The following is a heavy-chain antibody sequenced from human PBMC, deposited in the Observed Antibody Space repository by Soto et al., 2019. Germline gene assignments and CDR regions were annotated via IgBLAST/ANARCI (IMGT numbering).Heavy chain of an antibody. J-gene: IGHJ4*02. CDR3: VKDDGGYPSTAPH. D-gene: IGHD3-22*01. CDR1: GNTISNYP. CDR2: ISGSGDRT. V-gene: IGHV3-23*01. Sequence: EVQLLESGGGLVQPGGSLRLSCAAAGNTISNYPMSWVRQAPGKGLDWVSGISGSGDRTYYADSAKGRFTISKDISRTSLSLQLDSLGVEDTAVYFCVKDDGGYPSTAPHWGQGTLVTVSS.